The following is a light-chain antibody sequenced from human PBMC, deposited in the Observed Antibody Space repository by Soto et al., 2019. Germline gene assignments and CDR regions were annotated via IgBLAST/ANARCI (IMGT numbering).Light chain of an antibody. V-gene: IGKV1-5*03. CDR1: QSISTW. CDR3: QQYNSYPWT. J-gene: IGKJ1*01. Sequence: IQMTQSPSTLSASVGDRVTFTCRASQSISTWLAWYQQKPGKAPKLLIYKTSTLEVGVPSRFSGSGSGTEVTLTISTLQPADFGTYYCQQYNSYPWTFSQGTKV. CDR2: KTS.